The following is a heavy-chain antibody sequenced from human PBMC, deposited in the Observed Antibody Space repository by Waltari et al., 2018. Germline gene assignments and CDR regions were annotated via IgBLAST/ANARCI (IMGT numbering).Heavy chain of an antibody. CDR2: ISSNGGST. D-gene: IGHD6-19*01. V-gene: IGHV3-64*01. CDR1: GFTFSSYA. J-gene: IGHJ4*02. Sequence: EVQLVESGGGLVQPGGSLRLSCAASGFTFSSYAMHWVRQAPGKGLEYVSAISSNGGSTYYANSVKGRFTISRDNSKNTLYLQMNSLRAEDTAVYYCAKDHSSGWYDYFDYWGQGTLVIVSS. CDR3: AKDHSSGWYDYFDY.